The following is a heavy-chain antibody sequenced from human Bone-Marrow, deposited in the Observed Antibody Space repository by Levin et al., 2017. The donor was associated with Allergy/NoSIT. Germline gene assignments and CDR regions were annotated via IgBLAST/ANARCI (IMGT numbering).Heavy chain of an antibody. CDR2: IKEDGSEK. CDR3: ARDRYGILTGYYSYFDY. V-gene: IGHV3-7*04. J-gene: IGHJ4*02. D-gene: IGHD3-9*01. Sequence: RGESLKISCAVSGFTFSNYWMGWVRQAPGKGLEWVANIKEDGSEKNYVDSVKGRFAISRDNAKNSLYLQMNSLRAEDTAVYYCARDRYGILTGYYSYFDYWGQGTLVTVSS. CDR1: GFTFSNYW.